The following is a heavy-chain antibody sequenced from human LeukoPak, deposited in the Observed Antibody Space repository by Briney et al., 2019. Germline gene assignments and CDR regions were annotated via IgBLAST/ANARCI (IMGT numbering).Heavy chain of an antibody. CDR1: GYTFTSYG. J-gene: IGHJ5*02. D-gene: IGHD6-19*01. CDR2: ISAYNGNT. CDR3: ARGARQWLSNWFDP. Sequence: APVKVSCKVSGYTFTSYGISWVRQAPGQGLEWMGWISAYNGNTNYAQKLQGRVTMTTDTSTSTAYMELRSLRSDDTAVYYCARGARQWLSNWFDPWGQGTLVTVSS. V-gene: IGHV1-18*01.